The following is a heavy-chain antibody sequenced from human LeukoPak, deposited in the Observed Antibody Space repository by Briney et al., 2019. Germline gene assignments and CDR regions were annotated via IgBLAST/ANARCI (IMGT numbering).Heavy chain of an antibody. CDR2: IIPILGIA. D-gene: IGHD1-26*01. CDR1: GGTFSSYA. J-gene: IGHJ6*02. Sequence: ASVKVSCKASGGTFSSYAISWVRQAPGQGLEWMGRIIPILGIANYAQKFQGRVTITADKSTSTAYMELSSLRSEDTAVYYCARDQSKRWGYYYGMDVWGQGTTVTVSS. V-gene: IGHV1-69*04. CDR3: ARDQSKRWGYYYGMDV.